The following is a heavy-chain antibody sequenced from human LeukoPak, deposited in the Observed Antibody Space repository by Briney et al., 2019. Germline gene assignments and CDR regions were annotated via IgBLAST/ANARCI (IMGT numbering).Heavy chain of an antibody. CDR2: IYYSGST. J-gene: IGHJ4*02. CDR3: ARDGGISGYFDY. Sequence: SETLSLTCTVSGGSISSYHWSWIRQPPGKGLEWIGYIYYSGSTNYNPSLKSRVTISVDTSKNQFSLKLSSVTAADTAVYYCARDGGISGYFDYWGQGTLVTVSS. CDR1: GGSISSYH. V-gene: IGHV4-59*01. D-gene: IGHD4-23*01.